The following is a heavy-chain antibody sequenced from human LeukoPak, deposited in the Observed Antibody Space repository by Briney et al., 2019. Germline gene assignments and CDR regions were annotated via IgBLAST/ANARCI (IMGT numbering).Heavy chain of an antibody. CDR3: ARVSITIFGVVYYGMDV. CDR1: GFTLSSYW. Sequence: GGSLRLSCAASGFTLSSYWMSWVRQAPGKGLEWVANIKQDGSEKYYVDSVKGRFTISRDNAKNSLYLQMNSLRAEDTAVYYYARVSITIFGVVYYGMDVWGQGTTVTVSS. J-gene: IGHJ6*02. D-gene: IGHD3-3*01. V-gene: IGHV3-7*01. CDR2: IKQDGSEK.